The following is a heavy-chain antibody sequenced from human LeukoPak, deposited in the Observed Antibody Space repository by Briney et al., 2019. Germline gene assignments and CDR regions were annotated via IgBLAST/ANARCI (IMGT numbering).Heavy chain of an antibody. CDR2: ISAYNGNT. CDR1: GYTFTSYG. V-gene: IGHV1-18*01. D-gene: IGHD3-22*01. CDR3: AREGITTYYYDSSGYSAVYGMDV. Sequence: ASVKVSCKASGYTFTSYGISWVRQAPGQGLEWMGWISAYNGNTNYAQKLQGRVTMTTDTSTSTAYMELSSLRSEDTAVYYCAREGITTYYYDSSGYSAVYGMDVWGQGTTVTVSS. J-gene: IGHJ6*02.